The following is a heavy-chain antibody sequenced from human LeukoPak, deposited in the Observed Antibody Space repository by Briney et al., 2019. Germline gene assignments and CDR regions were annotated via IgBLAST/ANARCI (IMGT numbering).Heavy chain of an antibody. CDR1: GASISTSNYH. CDR2: VYYSGTT. J-gene: IGHJ6*02. CDR3: LVPGPYFSNYGMDV. V-gene: IGHV4-39*01. Sequence: PSEILSLTCTVSGASISTSNYHWGWIRQPPGKGLERIGNVYYSGTTYYNTSLKSRVTISVDTSKNQFSLKLSSVTATDTAMYYCLVPGPYFSNYGMDVWGQGTTVTVYS.